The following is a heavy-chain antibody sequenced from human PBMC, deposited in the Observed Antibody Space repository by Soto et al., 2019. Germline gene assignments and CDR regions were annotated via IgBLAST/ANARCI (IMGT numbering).Heavy chain of an antibody. J-gene: IGHJ5*01. CDR1: GGSISSYGSY. D-gene: IGHD3-10*01. CDR3: ARGVCTAGPYGVGS. V-gene: IGHV4-31*03. Sequence: PLSLTCTVSGGSISSYGSYWSWIRQQPGKGLEWIGCLFYSGSTYYNPSLKSRVTISVDTSKNQFSLKLSSVTSPYSYGSYGARGVCTAGPYGVGSWA. CDR2: LFYSGST.